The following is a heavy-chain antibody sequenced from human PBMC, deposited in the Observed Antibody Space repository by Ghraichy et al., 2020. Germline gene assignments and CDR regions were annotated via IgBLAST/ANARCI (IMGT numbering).Heavy chain of an antibody. CDR2: IISSGRYT. Sequence: GGSLRLSCVDSGFIFSSYSMNWVRQAPGKGLEWVASIISSGRYTHYADSMKGRFTISRDNAKNSLYLQMNSLRGEDTAVYYCAREVSLPGYSFGRPLYGMDVWGQGTTVTVSS. CDR3: AREVSLPGYSFGRPLYGMDV. J-gene: IGHJ6*02. CDR1: GFIFSSYS. D-gene: IGHD5-18*01. V-gene: IGHV3-21*01.